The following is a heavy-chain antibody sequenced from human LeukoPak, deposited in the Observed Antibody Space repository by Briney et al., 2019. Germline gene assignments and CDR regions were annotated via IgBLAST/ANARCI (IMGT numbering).Heavy chain of an antibody. CDR3: ARSRGGYGDYGSWFDP. D-gene: IGHD4-17*01. CDR1: GGSFSGYY. J-gene: IGHJ5*02. V-gene: IGHV4-34*01. CDR2: INHSGST. Sequence: TSSETLSLTCAVYGGSFSGYYWSWVRQPPEKGLEWIGEINHSGSTNYNPSLKSRVTMSLDSSKNQFSLRLSSVTTADTAFYYCARSRGGYGDYGSWFDPWGQGTLVNVSP.